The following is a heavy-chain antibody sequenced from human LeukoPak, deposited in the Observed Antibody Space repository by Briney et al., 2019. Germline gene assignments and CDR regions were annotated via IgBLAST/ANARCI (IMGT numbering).Heavy chain of an antibody. D-gene: IGHD3-9*01. Sequence: GGSLRLSCVASGFTFSSYAMSWVRQAPGRGLEWVSSISDSGSNTYYTASVKGRFTISRDNSKNTLYLQMNSLEADEDTAIFYCAKNPDYDVLTGTSFDYWGQGALVTVSS. CDR1: GFTFSSYA. J-gene: IGHJ4*02. CDR2: ISDSGSNT. V-gene: IGHV3-23*01. CDR3: AKNPDYDVLTGTSFDY.